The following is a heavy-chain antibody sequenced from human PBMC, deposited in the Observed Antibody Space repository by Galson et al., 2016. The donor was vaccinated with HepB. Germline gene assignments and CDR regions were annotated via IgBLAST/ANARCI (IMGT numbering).Heavy chain of an antibody. Sequence: SLRLSCAVSGFILTNYWMTWVRQAPGKGLEWVAIIKEDGSEKYYVGSVKGRFTISRDNSKNTVYLQANSLRAEDTAVYYCGKRIPVAGSWGGGLDYWGQGTLVTVSS. CDR1: GFILTNYW. V-gene: IGHV3-7*01. CDR2: IKEDGSEK. CDR3: GKRIPVAGSWGGGLDY. D-gene: IGHD6-19*01. J-gene: IGHJ4*02.